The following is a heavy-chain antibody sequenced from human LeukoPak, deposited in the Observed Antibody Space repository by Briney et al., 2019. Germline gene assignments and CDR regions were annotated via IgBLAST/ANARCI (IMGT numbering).Heavy chain of an antibody. CDR3: AKETYYYDSSGYPDY. CDR2: IRYDGSNK. D-gene: IGHD3-22*01. CDR1: GFTFSSYG. Sequence: GGSLRLSCAASGFTFSSYGMHWVRQAPGKGLEWVAFIRYDGSNKYYADSVKGRFTISRDNSKNTLYLQMNSLRAEDTAVYYCAKETYYYDSSGYPDYWGQGTLVTVSS. V-gene: IGHV3-30*02. J-gene: IGHJ4*02.